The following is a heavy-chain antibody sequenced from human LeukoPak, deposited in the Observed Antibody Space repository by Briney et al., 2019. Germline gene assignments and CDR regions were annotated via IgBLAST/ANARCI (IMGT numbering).Heavy chain of an antibody. V-gene: IGHV3-23*01. CDR2: ISGNGGIT. CDR3: AKDRPNYYDSSGHYYRRNGDY. CDR1: GFTFSSYA. J-gene: IGHJ4*02. Sequence: PGGSLRLSCGASGFTFSSYAMRWVRQAPGKGLEWVSSISGNGGITYYTESVTGRFTVSRDNSESTLYLQMNSLRVEDTAIYYCAKDRPNYYDSSGHYYRRNGDYWGQGNLVTVSS. D-gene: IGHD3-22*01.